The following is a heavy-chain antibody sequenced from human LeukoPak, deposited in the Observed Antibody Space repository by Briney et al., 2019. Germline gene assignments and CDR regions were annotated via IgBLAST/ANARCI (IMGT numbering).Heavy chain of an antibody. J-gene: IGHJ4*02. D-gene: IGHD6-6*01. Sequence: ASVKVSCKASGYTFTSYYMHWVRQAPGQGLEWMGIITPSGGSTNYAQKFQGRVTMTRDTSTSTVSMELSSLRSEDTAVYYCARESSSSSCADYWRQGTLVTVSS. CDR2: ITPSGGST. V-gene: IGHV1-46*01. CDR1: GYTFTSYY. CDR3: ARESSSSSCADY.